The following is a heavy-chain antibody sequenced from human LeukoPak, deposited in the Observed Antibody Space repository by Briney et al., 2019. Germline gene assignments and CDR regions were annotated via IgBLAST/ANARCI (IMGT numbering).Heavy chain of an antibody. V-gene: IGHV1-2*02. CDR2: INPNSGGT. J-gene: IGHJ4*02. CDR1: GYTFTGYY. Sequence: ASVKVSCKDSGYTFTGYYMHWVRQAPGQGLEWMGWINPNSGGTNYAQKFQGRVTMTRDTSISTAYMELSRLRSDDTAVYYCARGYDFWSGYYLFDYWGQGTLVTVSS. D-gene: IGHD3-3*01. CDR3: ARGYDFWSGYYLFDY.